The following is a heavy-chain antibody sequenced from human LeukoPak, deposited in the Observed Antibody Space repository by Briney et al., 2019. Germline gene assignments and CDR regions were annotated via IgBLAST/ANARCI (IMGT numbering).Heavy chain of an antibody. CDR2: IYHSGST. Sequence: SETLSLTCTVSGVSISSGGYYWSWIRQPPGKGLEWVGYIYHSGSTYYNPSLKSRVTISVDRSKNQFSLKLSSVTAADTAVYYCARGWEWELLGSEREYAFDIWGQGTMVTVSS. J-gene: IGHJ3*02. CDR3: ARGWEWELLGSEREYAFDI. D-gene: IGHD1-26*01. V-gene: IGHV4-30-2*01. CDR1: GVSISSGGYY.